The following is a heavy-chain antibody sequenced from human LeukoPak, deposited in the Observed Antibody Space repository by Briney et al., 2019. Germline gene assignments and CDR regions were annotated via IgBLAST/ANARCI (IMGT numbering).Heavy chain of an antibody. Sequence: ASVKVSCKASGYTFTGYYMHWFRQAPGQGLEWMGWIDPNSGGANYAQKFQGRVTVTWDTSISTAYMELSRLRSDDTAVYYCGRILQAAEYFQHWGQGTLVTVSS. CDR3: GRILQAAEYFQH. V-gene: IGHV1-2*02. CDR1: GYTFTGYY. J-gene: IGHJ1*01. CDR2: IDPNSGGA.